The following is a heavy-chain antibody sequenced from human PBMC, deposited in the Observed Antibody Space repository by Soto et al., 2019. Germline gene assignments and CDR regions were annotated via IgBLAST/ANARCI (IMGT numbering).Heavy chain of an antibody. D-gene: IGHD1-20*01. Sequence: ASVKVSCKASGYTFTGYYMHWVRQAPGQGLEWMGWINPNSGGTNYAQKFQGRVTMTRDTSISTAYMELSRLRSDDTAVYYCASGTLAAYNWTDIGYWGQGTLVTVYS. CDR2: INPNSGGT. J-gene: IGHJ4*02. CDR3: ASGTLAAYNWTDIGY. V-gene: IGHV1-2*02. CDR1: GYTFTGYY.